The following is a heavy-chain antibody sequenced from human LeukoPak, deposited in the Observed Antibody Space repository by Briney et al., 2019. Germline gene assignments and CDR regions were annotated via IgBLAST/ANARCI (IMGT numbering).Heavy chain of an antibody. CDR2: IYTSGST. J-gene: IGHJ5*02. Sequence: PSETLSLTCTVSGGSISSGSYYWRWIRQPAGKGLEWIGRIYTSGSTNYNPSLKSRVTISVDTSQNQFSLKLTSVTAADTAVYYCARVTIFGVVFDPWGQGTLVTVSS. CDR3: ARVTIFGVVFDP. D-gene: IGHD3-3*01. V-gene: IGHV4-61*02. CDR1: GGSISSGSYY.